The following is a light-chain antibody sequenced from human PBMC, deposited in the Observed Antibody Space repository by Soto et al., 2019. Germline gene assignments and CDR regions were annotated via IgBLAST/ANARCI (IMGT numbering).Light chain of an antibody. CDR3: QQYTTFLLT. CDR2: EAS. Sequence: DIQMTQSPSTLSAFVGDRVNITCRASQDISSLLAWYQQKPGKAPNLLIYEASTLQRGVPSRFSGSGSGTEFTLTISSLQPDDFGTYYCQQYTTFLLTFGGGTKVEIK. J-gene: IGKJ4*01. V-gene: IGKV1-5*03. CDR1: QDISSL.